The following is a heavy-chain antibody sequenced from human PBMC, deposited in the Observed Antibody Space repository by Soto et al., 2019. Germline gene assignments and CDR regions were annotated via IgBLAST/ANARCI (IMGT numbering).Heavy chain of an antibody. V-gene: IGHV3-23*01. CDR2: ISGDGGNI. CDR3: AKEIFDCTNGVC. D-gene: IGHD2-8*01. J-gene: IGHJ4*02. Sequence: GGSLRLSCAAPGFTFSNYAMNWVRQAPGKGLEWVSIISGDGGNIHYADSVKGRFTISRDNSKNTLYLQMNSLKAEDTAVYYCAKEIFDCTNGVCWGQGTLVTVSS. CDR1: GFTFSNYA.